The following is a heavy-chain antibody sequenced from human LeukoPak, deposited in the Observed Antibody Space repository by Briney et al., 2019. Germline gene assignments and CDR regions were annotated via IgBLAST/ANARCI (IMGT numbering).Heavy chain of an antibody. CDR3: ARAVNYDFWSGYYP. Sequence: SETLSLTCTVSGGSISSGDYYWSWIRQPPGKGLEWIGCIYYSGSTYYNPSLKSRVTISVDTSKNQFSLKLSSVTAADTAVYYCARAVNYDFWSGYYPWGQGTLVTVSS. V-gene: IGHV4-30-4*08. CDR2: IYYSGST. J-gene: IGHJ4*02. D-gene: IGHD3-3*01. CDR1: GGSISSGDYY.